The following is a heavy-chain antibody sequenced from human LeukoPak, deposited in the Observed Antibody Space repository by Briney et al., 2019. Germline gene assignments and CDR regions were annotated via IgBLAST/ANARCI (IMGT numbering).Heavy chain of an antibody. V-gene: IGHV4-39*01. J-gene: IGHJ4*02. CDR2: IYYIGST. D-gene: IGHD6-13*01. CDR3: ARHRKIAAPLDY. CDR1: GGSICSSSYY. Sequence: PSETLSLTCNVSGGSICSSSYYWGWLRQPPGTGLEWVGSIYYIGSTYYNPSLKSRVTISVDTSKIQFSPKLSSVTAADTAVYYCARHRKIAAPLDYWGQGTLVTVSS.